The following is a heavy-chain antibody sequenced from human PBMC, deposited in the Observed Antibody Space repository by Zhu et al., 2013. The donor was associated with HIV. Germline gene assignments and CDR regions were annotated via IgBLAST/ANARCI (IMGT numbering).Heavy chain of an antibody. V-gene: IGHV1-69*01. CDR2: IIPIFGTA. Sequence: QVQLVQSGAEVKKPGSSVKVSCKASGGTFSSYAISWVRQAPGQGLEWMGGIIPIFGTANYAQKFQGRVTITADESTSTAYMELSSLRSEDTAVYYCARGKGITIFGVVPELYDYWGQGTLVTVSS. CDR3: ARGKGITIFGVVPELYDY. CDR1: GGTFSSYA. D-gene: IGHD3-3*01. J-gene: IGHJ4*02.